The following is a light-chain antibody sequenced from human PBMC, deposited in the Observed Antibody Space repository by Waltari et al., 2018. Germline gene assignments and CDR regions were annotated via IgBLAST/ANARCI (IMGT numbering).Light chain of an antibody. Sequence: DIQVTQSPSTLSASVGDRVSITCRASQSISSSLAWFQQKPGKGPKLLIYGASTLESWVPSRFSGSGSGTEFTLTISSLHPDDFATYYCQQYFHLSTFGQGTKVEIK. J-gene: IGKJ1*01. CDR2: GAS. CDR3: QQYFHLST. V-gene: IGKV1-5*03. CDR1: QSISSS.